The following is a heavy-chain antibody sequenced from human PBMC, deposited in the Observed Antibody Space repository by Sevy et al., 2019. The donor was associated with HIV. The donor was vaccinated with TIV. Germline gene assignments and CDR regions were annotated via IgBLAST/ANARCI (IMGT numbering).Heavy chain of an antibody. CDR1: GFTFSANW. CDR3: AHETFGRFES. CDR2: IKGDGSDK. Sequence: GGYLRLSCAASGFTFSANWMNWVRQAPGKGLEWVANIKGDGSDKHYVDSVEGRFTISRDNAKNLLYLQMNSLRVEVTAVYYCAHETFGRFESWGQGTLVTVSS. D-gene: IGHD3-16*01. V-gene: IGHV3-7*01. J-gene: IGHJ4*02.